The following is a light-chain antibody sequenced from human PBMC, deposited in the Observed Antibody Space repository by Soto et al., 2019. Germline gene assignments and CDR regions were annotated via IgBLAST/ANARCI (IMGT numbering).Light chain of an antibody. Sequence: QSVLTQPPSVSGAPGQAVAISCTGTSSDVGSYNRVSWYQQPPGTAPKLMIYDVSDRPSGVPDRFSGSKSGNTASLTISGLQADDEADYYCSSYKTTSTHVFGTGTKVTVL. CDR1: SSDVGSYNR. J-gene: IGLJ1*01. CDR3: SSYKTTSTHV. V-gene: IGLV2-18*02. CDR2: DVS.